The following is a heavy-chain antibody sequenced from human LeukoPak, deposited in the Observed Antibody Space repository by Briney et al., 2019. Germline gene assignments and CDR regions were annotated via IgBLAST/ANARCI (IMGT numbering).Heavy chain of an antibody. CDR3: ARGGYDYVWGSYCYTRGVFDY. D-gene: IGHD3-16*02. Sequence: QSGRSLRLSCAASGFTFSSYGMHWVRQAPGKGLEWVAVIWYDGSNKYYEDSVKGRFTISRDNSKNTLYLQMNSLRAEDTAVYYCARGGYDYVWGSYCYTRGVFDYWGQGTLVTVSS. CDR2: IWYDGSNK. CDR1: GFTFSSYG. V-gene: IGHV3-33*01. J-gene: IGHJ4*02.